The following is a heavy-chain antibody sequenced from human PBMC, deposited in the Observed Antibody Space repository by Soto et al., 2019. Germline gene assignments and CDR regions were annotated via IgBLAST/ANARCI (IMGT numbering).Heavy chain of an antibody. CDR2: INGDGSNT. CDR1: GFTFTSFW. Sequence: EVQLVESGGGLVQPGGSLRLSCAVSGFTFTSFWMYWVRQAPGKGLMWVSRINGDGSNTVYADSVKGRFTNSRDNARNTAYLQVNSLTAEDTAVYYCAGSTSSARLDYWGQGSLVTVSS. J-gene: IGHJ4*02. CDR3: AGSTSSARLDY. V-gene: IGHV3-74*01. D-gene: IGHD6-25*01.